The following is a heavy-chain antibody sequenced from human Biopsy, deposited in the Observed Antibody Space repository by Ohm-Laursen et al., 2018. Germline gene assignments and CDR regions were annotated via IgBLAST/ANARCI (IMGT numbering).Heavy chain of an antibody. D-gene: IGHD5/OR15-5a*01. CDR3: VREMSHESTIRDSFDL. CDR1: GFPFSDYY. Sequence: SLRLSCAASGFPFSDYYMRWIRQAPGKGLDWVSYISDGGTTIYYADSVKGRFTISRDNAKKSLYLQMNSLGVEDTAVYYCVREMSHESTIRDSFDLWGQGTMVTVSS. J-gene: IGHJ3*01. CDR2: ISDGGTTI. V-gene: IGHV3-11*04.